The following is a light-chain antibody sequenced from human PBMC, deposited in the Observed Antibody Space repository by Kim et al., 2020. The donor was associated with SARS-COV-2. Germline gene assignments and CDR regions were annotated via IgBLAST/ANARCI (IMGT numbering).Light chain of an antibody. Sequence: QSALTQPASVSGSPGQSITISCTGTSSDVGGFIYVSWYQQHPGKAPKLIISDVSHRPSGFSSRFSGSKSGNTASLTISGLQAEDEADYYCSSYTRSTTYVFGTGTKVTVL. CDR3: SSYTRSTTYV. CDR2: DVS. J-gene: IGLJ1*01. CDR1: SSDVGGFIY. V-gene: IGLV2-14*01.